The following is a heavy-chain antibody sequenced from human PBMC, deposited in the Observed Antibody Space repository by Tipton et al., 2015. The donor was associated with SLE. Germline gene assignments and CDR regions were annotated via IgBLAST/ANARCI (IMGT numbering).Heavy chain of an antibody. V-gene: IGHV4-39*07. Sequence: TLSLTCTVSGGPINNRNYYWGWIRQPPGKGLEWIGSIFYSGSTHYNPSLKSRVTISVDTSKNQFSLNLSSVTAADTAVYYCARQRDGFRELLSADYWGQGTLVTVSS. D-gene: IGHD3-10*01. CDR2: IFYSGST. J-gene: IGHJ4*02. CDR3: ARQRDGFRELLSADY. CDR1: GGPINNRNYY.